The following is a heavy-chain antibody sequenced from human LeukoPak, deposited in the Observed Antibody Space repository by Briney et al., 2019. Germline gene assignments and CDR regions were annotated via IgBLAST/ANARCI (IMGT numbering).Heavy chain of an antibody. CDR3: AKDLAWGLDY. J-gene: IGHJ4*02. CDR2: ISDSGVTA. D-gene: IGHD7-27*01. CDR1: GFTFSNYA. V-gene: IGHV3-23*01. Sequence: PGGSLRLSCVVSGFTFSNYAMSWVRQAPGQGLDWVSAISDSGVTAYYADSVKGRFTISRDNSKSTLYLQMNSLRAEDTAVYYCAKDLAWGLDYWGQGTPVTVSS.